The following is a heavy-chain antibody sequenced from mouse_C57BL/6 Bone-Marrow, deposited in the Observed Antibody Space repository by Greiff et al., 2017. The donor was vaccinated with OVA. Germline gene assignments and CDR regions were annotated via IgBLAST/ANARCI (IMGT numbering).Heavy chain of an antibody. V-gene: IGHV5-17*01. CDR3: ARPTGNYFDY. J-gene: IGHJ2*01. Sequence: VQLKESGGGLVKPGGSLKLSCAASGFTFSDYGMHWVRQAPEKGLEWVAYISSGSSTIYYADTVKGRFTISRDNAKNTLFLQMTSLRSEDTAMYYCARPTGNYFDYWGQGTTLTVSS. D-gene: IGHD4-1*02. CDR1: GFTFSDYG. CDR2: ISSGSSTI.